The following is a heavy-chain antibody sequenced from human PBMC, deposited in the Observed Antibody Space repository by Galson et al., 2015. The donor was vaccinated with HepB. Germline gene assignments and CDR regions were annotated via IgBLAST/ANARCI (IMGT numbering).Heavy chain of an antibody. D-gene: IGHD6-13*01. CDR1: GFTFSSYS. J-gene: IGHJ4*02. CDR3: ATRIEAAAGTPLGY. CDR2: ISSSSSTI. Sequence: SLRLSCAASGFTFSSYSMHWVRQAPGKGLEWVSYISSSSSTIYYADSVKGRFTISRDNAKNSLYLQMNSLRAEDTAVYYCATRIEAAAGTPLGYWGQGTLVTVSS. V-gene: IGHV3-48*04.